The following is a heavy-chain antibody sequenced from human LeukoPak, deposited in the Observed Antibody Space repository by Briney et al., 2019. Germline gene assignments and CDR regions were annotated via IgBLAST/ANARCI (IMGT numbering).Heavy chain of an antibody. V-gene: IGHV3-23*01. CDR1: GFTFSTYA. D-gene: IGHD6-13*01. J-gene: IGHJ6*03. CDR3: AKSRIAKDYYYMDV. CDR2: ISDSGGST. Sequence: GGSLRLSCAASGFTFSTYAMSWVRQAPGKSLEWVSAISDSGGSTYYADSVKGRFTISRDNSKNTLYLQMNSLRAEDTAVYYCAKSRIAKDYYYMDVWGKGTTVTVSS.